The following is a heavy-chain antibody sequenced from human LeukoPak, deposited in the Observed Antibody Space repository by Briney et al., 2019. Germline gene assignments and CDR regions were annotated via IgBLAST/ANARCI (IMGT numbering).Heavy chain of an antibody. CDR1: GYSFTSYW. V-gene: IGHV5-51*01. CDR2: IYPGDSDT. D-gene: IGHD5-18*01. Sequence: GESLKSSCKGSGYSFTSYWIGWVRQMPGKGLEWMGIIYPGDSDTRYSPSFQGQVTISADKSISTAYLQWSSLKASDTAMYYCARLPYSYDWYFDLWGRGTLVTVSS. J-gene: IGHJ2*01. CDR3: ARLPYSYDWYFDL.